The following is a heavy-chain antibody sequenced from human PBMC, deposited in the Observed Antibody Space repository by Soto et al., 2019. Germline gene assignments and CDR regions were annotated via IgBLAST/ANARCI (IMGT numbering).Heavy chain of an antibody. Sequence: GASVKVSCKASGGTFSSYAISWVRQAPGQGLEWMGGIIPIFGTANYAQKFQGRVTITADESTSTAYMELSSLRSEDTAVYYCAIRRNWNYVWPFDYWGQGTLVTVS. CDR1: GGTFSSYA. D-gene: IGHD1-7*01. CDR2: IIPIFGTA. J-gene: IGHJ4*02. V-gene: IGHV1-69*13. CDR3: AIRRNWNYVWPFDY.